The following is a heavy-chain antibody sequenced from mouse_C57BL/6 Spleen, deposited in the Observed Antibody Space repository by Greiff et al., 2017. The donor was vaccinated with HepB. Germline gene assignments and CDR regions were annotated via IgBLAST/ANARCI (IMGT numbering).Heavy chain of an antibody. CDR1: GYTFTSYW. CDR3: ARRGYYYGSSYKDCDV. Sequence: VQLQQSGAELVRPGSSVKLSCKASGYTFTSYWMHWVKQRPIQGLDWIGNIDPSDSENHYNQKFKDKATLTVDKSSSTAYMQLSSLTSEDSAVYYCARRGYYYGSSYKDCDVWGTGTTVTVSS. CDR2: IDPSDSEN. D-gene: IGHD1-1*01. J-gene: IGHJ1*03. V-gene: IGHV1-52*01.